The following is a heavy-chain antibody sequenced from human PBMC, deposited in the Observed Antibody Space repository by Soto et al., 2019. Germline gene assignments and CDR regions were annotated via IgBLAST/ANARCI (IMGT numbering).Heavy chain of an antibody. J-gene: IGHJ6*02. CDR1: GFTFSSYG. Sequence: GGSLRLSCAASGFTFSSYGMHWVRQAPGKGLEWVAVISYDGSNKDYADSVKGRCTISRDNSKNTLYLQMNSLRAEDTAVYYCARDGSETPSLYYYYGMDVWGQGTMVTVSS. CDR2: ISYDGSNK. CDR3: ARDGSETPSLYYYYGMDV. V-gene: IGHV3-30*03. D-gene: IGHD6-6*01.